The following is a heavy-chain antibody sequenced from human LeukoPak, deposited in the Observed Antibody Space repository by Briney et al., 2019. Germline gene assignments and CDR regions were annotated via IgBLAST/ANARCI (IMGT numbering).Heavy chain of an antibody. CDR3: TRDLGGGWFDP. CDR1: GGYIRSYY. V-gene: IGHV4-4*07. Sequence: SETLSLICSVSGGYIRSYYWSWIRQPAGKGLEWIGRIDGSGTTNYNPSLKGRITLPVDTSTNQFSLKLNSVTAADTAVYYCTRDLGGGWFDPWGQGTLVTVSS. J-gene: IGHJ5*02. CDR2: IDGSGTT.